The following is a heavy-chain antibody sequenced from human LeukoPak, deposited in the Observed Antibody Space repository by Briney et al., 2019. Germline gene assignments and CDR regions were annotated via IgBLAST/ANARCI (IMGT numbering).Heavy chain of an antibody. CDR2: MYTRGNS. CDR1: GGSMNDYS. J-gene: IGHJ4*02. CDR3: AREGFGEANFDF. Sequence: SSETLSLTCTVSGGSMNDYSWSWIRQSAGNGLEWIGRMYTRGNSHYNPSLTSRVTISIDESKIQFSLKLRSVTAADTAVYYCAREGFGEANFDFWGQGTRVTVSS. V-gene: IGHV4-4*07. D-gene: IGHD3-10*01.